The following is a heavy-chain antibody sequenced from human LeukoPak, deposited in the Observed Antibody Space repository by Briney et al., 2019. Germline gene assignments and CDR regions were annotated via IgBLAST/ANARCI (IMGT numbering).Heavy chain of an antibody. CDR1: GFTFSSYA. D-gene: IGHD2-2*02. V-gene: IGHV3-23*01. Sequence: PGGSLRLYCAASGFTFSSYAMSWVRQAPGKGLEGVSAISGSGGSTYYADSVKGRFTIFRDNSKNTLYLQMNSLRAEDTAVYYCAKEYQLLYAVDYWGQGTLVTVSS. CDR3: AKEYQLLYAVDY. J-gene: IGHJ4*02. CDR2: ISGSGGST.